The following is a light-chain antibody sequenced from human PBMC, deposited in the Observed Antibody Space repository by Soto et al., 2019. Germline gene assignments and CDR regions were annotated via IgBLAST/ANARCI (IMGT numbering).Light chain of an antibody. V-gene: IGKV3-11*01. CDR3: QQRSNWPWT. CDR2: DAS. Sequence: PGERATLSCRASQSVATNLAWYQQRPGQAPRLLIYDASNRATGIPVRFSGSGSGTDYTLTITNLESEDFAVYYCQQRSNWPWTFGQGTKVDIK. J-gene: IGKJ1*01. CDR1: QSVATN.